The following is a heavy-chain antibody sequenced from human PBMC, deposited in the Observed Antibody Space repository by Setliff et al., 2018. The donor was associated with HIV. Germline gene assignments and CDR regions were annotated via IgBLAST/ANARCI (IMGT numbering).Heavy chain of an antibody. J-gene: IGHJ6*03. CDR3: ARVVGSSWYPGYYYYMDV. CDR2: MNPNSGNT. CDR1: GYTFTSYD. D-gene: IGHD6-13*01. Sequence: GASVKVSCKASGYTFTSYDINWVRQATGQGLEWMGWMNPNSGNTGYAQKFQGRVTITRNTSISTAYMELSSLRSEDTSVYYCARVVGSSWYPGYYYYMDVWGKGTTVTVSS. V-gene: IGHV1-8*03.